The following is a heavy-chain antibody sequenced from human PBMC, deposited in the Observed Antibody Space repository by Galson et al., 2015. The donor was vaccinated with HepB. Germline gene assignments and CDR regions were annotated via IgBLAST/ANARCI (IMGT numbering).Heavy chain of an antibody. J-gene: IGHJ4*02. CDR1: GYTFTSNG. CDR2: IGANTGNT. Sequence: SVKVSCKASGYTFTSNGISWVRQAPGHGLEWMGWIGANTGNTNYAQKFQGRVTLTRDTSTSSVHMELSSLRIDDTAVYYCARDRLHSLDYWGPGSLVTVSS. D-gene: IGHD2-15*01. V-gene: IGHV1-18*01. CDR3: ARDRLHSLDY.